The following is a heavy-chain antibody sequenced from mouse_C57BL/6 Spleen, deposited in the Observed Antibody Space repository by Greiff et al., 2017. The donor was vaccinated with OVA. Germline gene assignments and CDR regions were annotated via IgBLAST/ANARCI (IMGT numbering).Heavy chain of an antibody. D-gene: IGHD1-1*01. J-gene: IGHJ1*03. CDR1: GYTFTDYY. CDR2: INPNNGGT. Sequence: VQLQQSGPELVKPGASVKISCKASGYTFTDYYMNWVKQSHGKSLEWIGDINPNNGGTSYNQKFKGKATLTVDKSSSTAYMELRSLTSEYSAVYYCARGLYGSSYGWYFDVWGTGTTVTVSS. CDR3: ARGLYGSSYGWYFDV. V-gene: IGHV1-26*01.